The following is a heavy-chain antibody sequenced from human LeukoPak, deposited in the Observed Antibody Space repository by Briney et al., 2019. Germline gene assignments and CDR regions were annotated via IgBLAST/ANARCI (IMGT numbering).Heavy chain of an antibody. CDR2: IIPIFGTA. D-gene: IGHD4-17*01. CDR1: GGTFSSYA. Sequence: SVKVSCKASGGTFSSYAISWVRQAPGRGLEWMGGIIPIFGTANYAQKFQGRVTITADESTSTAYMELSSLSSEDTAVYYCAKDGGTTVRAVDYWGQGTLVTVSS. J-gene: IGHJ4*02. CDR3: AKDGGTTVRAVDY. V-gene: IGHV1-69*01.